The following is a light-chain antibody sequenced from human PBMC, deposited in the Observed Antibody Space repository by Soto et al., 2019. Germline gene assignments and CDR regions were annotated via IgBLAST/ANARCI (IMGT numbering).Light chain of an antibody. CDR2: EVS. Sequence: QSALTQPASVSGSPGQSITISCTGTSSDVGGYNYVSWYQQHPGKAPKLMIYEVSNRPSGVSNRFSGSKSGNTASLTISGLQAEHEADYYCSSYKSSSTLDVFGTGTKVTVL. CDR1: SSDVGGYNY. CDR3: SSYKSSSTLDV. J-gene: IGLJ1*01. V-gene: IGLV2-14*01.